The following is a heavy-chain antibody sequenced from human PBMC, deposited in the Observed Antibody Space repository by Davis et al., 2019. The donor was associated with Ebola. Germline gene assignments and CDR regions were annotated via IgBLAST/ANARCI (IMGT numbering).Heavy chain of an antibody. J-gene: IGHJ6*02. Sequence: GGSLRLSCAASGFTFSSYAMHWVRQAPGKGLEWVAVISYDGSNKYYADSVKGRFTISRDNSKNTLYLKMNSLRAEDTAVYYCAREGLLWFGELLFSYYYGMDVWGQGTTVTVSS. D-gene: IGHD3-10*01. CDR3: AREGLLWFGELLFSYYYGMDV. CDR2: ISYDGSNK. V-gene: IGHV3-30-3*01. CDR1: GFTFSSYA.